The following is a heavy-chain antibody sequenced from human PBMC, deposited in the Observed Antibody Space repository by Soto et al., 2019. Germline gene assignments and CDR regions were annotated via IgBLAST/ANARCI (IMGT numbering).Heavy chain of an antibody. CDR1: GGTFSSYA. CDR2: IIPIFGTA. J-gene: IGHJ6*02. Sequence: QVQLVQSGAEVKKPGSSVKVSCKASGGTFSSYAISWVRQAPGQGLEWMGGIIPIFGTANYAQKFQGRVTITADESASTAYMELSSLRSEDTAVYYCARAATVDYYYYYGMDVWGQGTTVTVSS. V-gene: IGHV1-69*01. CDR3: ARAATVDYYYYYGMDV. D-gene: IGHD4-17*01.